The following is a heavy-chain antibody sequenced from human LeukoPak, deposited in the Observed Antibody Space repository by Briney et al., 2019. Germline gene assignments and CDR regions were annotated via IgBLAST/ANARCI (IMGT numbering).Heavy chain of an antibody. CDR3: ATRVYCGGDCYSSHGMDV. CDR1: GFTFDSYW. V-gene: IGHV3-74*01. J-gene: IGHJ6*02. CDR2: SNADGSGV. Sequence: PGGSLRLSCATSGFTFDSYWMHWVRQAPGKGLVWVSRSNADGSGVSYADSVKGRFTISRDNAKNTLYLQMNSLRAEDTAVYYCATRVYCGGDCYSSHGMDVWGPGTTVTVSS. D-gene: IGHD2-21*02.